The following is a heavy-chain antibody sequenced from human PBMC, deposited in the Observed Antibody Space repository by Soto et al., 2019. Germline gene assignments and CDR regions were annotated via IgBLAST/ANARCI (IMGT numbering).Heavy chain of an antibody. CDR3: ARGGSLYWYFDL. Sequence: SETLSLTCTVSGGSISSYYWTRIRQPPGKGLEWIGFMYNSGSTHYNPSLKSRVTISLDTSKNQFSLKLSSVTAADTAVYYCARGGSLYWYFDLWGRGTLVTVSS. J-gene: IGHJ2*01. V-gene: IGHV4-59*08. CDR2: MYNSGST. D-gene: IGHD1-26*01. CDR1: GGSISSYY.